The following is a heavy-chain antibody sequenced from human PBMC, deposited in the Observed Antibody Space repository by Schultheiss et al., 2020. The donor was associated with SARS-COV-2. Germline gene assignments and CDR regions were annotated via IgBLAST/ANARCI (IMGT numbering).Heavy chain of an antibody. D-gene: IGHD6-13*01. CDR3: ARLGGSSWYDGRVFDI. CDR1: GFTFSSYW. V-gene: IGHV3-7*01. J-gene: IGHJ3*02. CDR2: IKQDGSEK. Sequence: GESLKISCAASGFTFSSYWMSWVRQAPGKGLEWVANIKQDGSEKYYVDSVKGRFTISRDNAKNSLYLQMNSLRAEDTAVYYCARLGGSSWYDGRVFDIWGQGTMVTVSS.